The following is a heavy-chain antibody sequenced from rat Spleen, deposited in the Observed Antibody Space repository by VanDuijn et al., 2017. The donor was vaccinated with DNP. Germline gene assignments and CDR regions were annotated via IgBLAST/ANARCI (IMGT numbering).Heavy chain of an antibody. Sequence: QVQLKESGPGLVQSSKTLSLTCTVSGFSLTSHNVHWVRQPPGKGLEWMGIMWSGGSADYNSALKSRLSISRDTSKNQIFLKMNSLQADDTGTYYCARSLSYTYYGYFDYWGQGIMVTVSS. CDR2: MWSGGSA. CDR3: ARSLSYTYYGYFDY. J-gene: IGHJ2*01. D-gene: IGHD1-9*01. V-gene: IGHV2-30*01. CDR1: GFSLTSHN.